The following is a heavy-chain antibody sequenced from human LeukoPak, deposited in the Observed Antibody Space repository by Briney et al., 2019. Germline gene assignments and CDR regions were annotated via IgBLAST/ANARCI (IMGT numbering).Heavy chain of an antibody. D-gene: IGHD2-15*01. CDR1: GFTVSSNY. CDR3: ARSYCSGGSCYSRYYYYMDV. Sequence: GGSLRLSCAASGFTVSSNYMSWVRQAPGKGLEWVSVIYSGGSTYYADSVKGRFTISRDNSKNTLYLQMNSLRAEDTAVYYCARSYCSGGSCYSRYYYYMDVWGKGTTVTVSS. V-gene: IGHV3-66*02. J-gene: IGHJ6*03. CDR2: IYSGGST.